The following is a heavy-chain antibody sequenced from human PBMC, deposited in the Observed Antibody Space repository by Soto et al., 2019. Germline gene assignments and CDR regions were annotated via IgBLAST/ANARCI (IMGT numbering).Heavy chain of an antibody. Sequence: QVQLVESGGGVVQPGRSLRLSCAASGFTFSNYAMHWVRQTPGKGLEWVAIVSYDGTNQYYADSVKGRFTISKDNSENSVYLQMNSMRVEDTALYYCAREGATQTWRPSYFDLWGRGTLVTVSS. V-gene: IGHV3-30-3*01. J-gene: IGHJ2*01. CDR3: AREGATQTWRPSYFDL. CDR2: VSYDGTNQ. D-gene: IGHD3-3*01. CDR1: GFTFSNYA.